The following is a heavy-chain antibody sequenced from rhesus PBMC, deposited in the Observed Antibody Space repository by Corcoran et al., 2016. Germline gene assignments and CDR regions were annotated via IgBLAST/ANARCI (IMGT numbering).Heavy chain of an antibody. V-gene: IGHV4-65*01. CDR3: ARDPAGPFDY. CDR1: GGSASSSNR. Sequence: QVQLQESGPGLVKTSETLSLTCAVSGGSASSSNRGSWIRPPPGKGLEWIGYISGSSGSTYYNPSLKSRVTISTDTSKNQFSLKLSSVTAADTAVYYCARDPAGPFDYWGQGVLVTVSS. J-gene: IGHJ4*01. D-gene: IGHD6-19*01. CDR2: ISGSSGST.